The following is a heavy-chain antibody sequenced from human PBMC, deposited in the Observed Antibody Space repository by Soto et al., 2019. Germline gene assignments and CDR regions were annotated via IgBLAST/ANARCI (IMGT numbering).Heavy chain of an antibody. D-gene: IGHD3-22*01. CDR3: ARDLTMILEDPYFDF. CDR1: GFTFSAYA. Sequence: QVQLVESGGGVVQPGRSLRLSCAASGFTFSAYAMHWVRQAPGKGLEWVAVMSYDRSNKDYADSVKGRFTISRDNSKNTLYLQMNSLRAEDTAVYYCARDLTMILEDPYFDFWGRGTLVTVSS. J-gene: IGHJ2*01. CDR2: MSYDRSNK. V-gene: IGHV3-30-3*01.